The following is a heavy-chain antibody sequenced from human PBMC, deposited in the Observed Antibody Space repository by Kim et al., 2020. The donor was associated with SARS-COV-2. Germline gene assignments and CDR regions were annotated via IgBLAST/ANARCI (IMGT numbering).Heavy chain of an antibody. V-gene: IGHV4-59*09. J-gene: IGHJ4*02. Sequence: TYSPTLKSQVTISVDTSKNQFSLKLSSVTAADTAVYYCASGIATGKGFDYWGQGTLVTVSS. D-gene: IGHD1-1*01. CDR3: ASGIATGKGFDY.